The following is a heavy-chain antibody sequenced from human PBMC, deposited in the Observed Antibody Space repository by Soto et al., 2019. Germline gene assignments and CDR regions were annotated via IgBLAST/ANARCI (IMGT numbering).Heavy chain of an antibody. V-gene: IGHV1-18*01. CDR3: AIDRTTTSIRARDYYYAMDV. CDR1: GYSVITFG. Sequence: QVQLVPSGAEVKKPGASVKVSLQASGYSVITFGISWLRQAPGQGLEWMGWISTYNGNTKYAQKLQRRDKMTTDSSTTTSYMELRSLRSDDTAVEYCAIDRTTTSIRARDYYYAMDVWGQGTTVTVSS. D-gene: IGHD6-6*01. J-gene: IGHJ6*02. CDR2: ISTYNGNT.